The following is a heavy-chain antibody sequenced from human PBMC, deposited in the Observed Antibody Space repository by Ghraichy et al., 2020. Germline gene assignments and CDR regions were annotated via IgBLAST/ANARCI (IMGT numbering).Heavy chain of an antibody. CDR3: ATLGAVAGSLLEGRGGSFDP. D-gene: IGHD6-19*01. J-gene: IGHJ5*02. CDR2: IYPGDSDT. Sequence: GESLNISCKGSGYSFTSYWIGWVRQMPGKGLEWMGIIYPGDSDTRYSPSFQGQVTISADKSISTAYLQWSSLKASDTAMYYCATLGAVAGSLLEGRGGSFDPWGQGTLVTVSS. CDR1: GYSFTSYW. V-gene: IGHV5-51*01.